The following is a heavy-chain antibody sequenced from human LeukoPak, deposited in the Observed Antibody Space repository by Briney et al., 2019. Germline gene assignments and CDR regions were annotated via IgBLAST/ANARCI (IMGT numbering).Heavy chain of an antibody. V-gene: IGHV4-59*01. CDR3: ARVIDYYYYMDV. J-gene: IGHJ6*03. Sequence: SETLSLTCTVSGDSISSYYWSWIRQPAGKGLEWIGYIYYSGSTNYNPSLKSRVTISVDTSKNQFSLKLSSVTAADTAVYYCARVIDYYYYMDVWGKGTTVTISS. CDR1: GDSISSYY. CDR2: IYYSGST.